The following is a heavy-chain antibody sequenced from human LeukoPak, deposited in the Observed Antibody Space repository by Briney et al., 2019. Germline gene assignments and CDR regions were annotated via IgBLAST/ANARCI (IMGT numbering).Heavy chain of an antibody. CDR1: GFTFSSYS. D-gene: IGHD6-13*01. CDR2: ISSSSSYI. CDR3: ARLPGIAAAEHYYGMDV. Sequence: KSGGSLILSCAASGFTFSSYSMNWVRQAPGKGLEWVSSISSSSSYIYYADSVKGRFTISRDNAKKSLYLQMNSLRAEDTAVYYCARLPGIAAAEHYYGMDVWGQGTTVTVSS. J-gene: IGHJ6*02. V-gene: IGHV3-21*01.